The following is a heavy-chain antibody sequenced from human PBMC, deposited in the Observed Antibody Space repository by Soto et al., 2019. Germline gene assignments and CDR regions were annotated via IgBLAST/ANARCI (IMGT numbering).Heavy chain of an antibody. V-gene: IGHV5-51*06. CDR3: ANLPPRAQGVVRYYFAF. D-gene: IGHD3-10*01. CDR1: GFTFTDYW. J-gene: IGHJ4*02. Sequence: GESLKISCKASGFTFTDYWIGWLRQMPGKGLEWMGIIFPDDSDIKYSTSFQGQVIISADRFITTAYLQMSSLKASDTAIYYFANLPPRAQGVVRYYFAFWGRGPPDLVSS. CDR2: IFPDDSDI.